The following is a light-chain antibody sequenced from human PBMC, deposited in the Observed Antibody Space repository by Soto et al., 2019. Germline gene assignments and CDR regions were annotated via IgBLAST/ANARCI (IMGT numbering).Light chain of an antibody. Sequence: DIQMTQSPSTLSASVGDRVTITCRASQNIRSWLAWYQQKPGKAPNLLIYDASSLESGVPSRFSGSGSGTEFTLTISSLQPDDFATYYCQQYNSYSWTFGQGTKVDIK. CDR1: QNIRSW. J-gene: IGKJ1*01. V-gene: IGKV1-5*01. CDR2: DAS. CDR3: QQYNSYSWT.